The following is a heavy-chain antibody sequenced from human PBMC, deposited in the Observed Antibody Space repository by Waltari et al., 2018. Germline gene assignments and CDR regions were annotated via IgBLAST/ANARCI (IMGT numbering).Heavy chain of an antibody. CDR2: MNHNSGNT. CDR3: ARGQNGDYPYYLDY. V-gene: IGHV1-8*01. D-gene: IGHD4-17*01. J-gene: IGHJ4*02. CDR1: GYTFTSSD. Sequence: QVQLVQSGAEVKKPGASVKVSCKASGYTFTSSDINWVRPATGQGLEWMGWMNHNSGNTGYAQKFQGRVTMTRNTSISTAYMELSSLRSEDMAVYYCARGQNGDYPYYLDYWGQGTLVTVSS.